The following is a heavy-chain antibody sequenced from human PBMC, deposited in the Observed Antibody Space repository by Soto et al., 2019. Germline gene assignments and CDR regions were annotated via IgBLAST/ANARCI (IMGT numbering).Heavy chain of an antibody. CDR2: IYYSGST. D-gene: IGHD2-2*01. CDR1: GGSISSYY. V-gene: IGHV4-59*01. J-gene: IGHJ4*02. Sequence: SETLSLTCTVSGGSISSYYWSWIRQPPGKGLEWIGYIYYSGSTNYNPSLKSRVTISVDTSKNQFSLKLSSVTAADTAVYYCARYQSSLQAFDYWGQGTLVTVSS. CDR3: ARYQSSLQAFDY.